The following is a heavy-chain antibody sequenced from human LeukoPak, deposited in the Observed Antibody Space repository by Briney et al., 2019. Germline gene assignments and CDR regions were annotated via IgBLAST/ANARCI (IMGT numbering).Heavy chain of an antibody. J-gene: IGHJ3*02. D-gene: IGHD4-23*01. CDR3: ASSSITVATPDAFDI. CDR2: IYYSGST. CDR1: GGSISSYY. Sequence: PSETLSLTCTVSGGSISSYYWSWIRQPPGKGLEWIGYIYYSGSTNYNPSLKSRVTISVDTSKNQFSLKLSSVTAADTAVYYCASSSITVATPDAFDIWGQGTMVTVSS. V-gene: IGHV4-59*01.